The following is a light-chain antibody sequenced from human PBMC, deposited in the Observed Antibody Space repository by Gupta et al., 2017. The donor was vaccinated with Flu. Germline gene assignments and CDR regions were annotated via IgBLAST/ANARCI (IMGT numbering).Light chain of an antibody. V-gene: IGKV3-11*01. CDR1: QSVSSY. Sequence: EIVLTQSPATLSLSPGERATLSCRASQSVSSYLAWYQQKPGQAPRLLIYDASNRATGIPARFSGSGYGTDFTLTISSREPEDFAVYYCQQHSNWSMYNFGQGTKMEIK. CDR2: DAS. CDR3: QQHSNWSMYN. J-gene: IGKJ2*01.